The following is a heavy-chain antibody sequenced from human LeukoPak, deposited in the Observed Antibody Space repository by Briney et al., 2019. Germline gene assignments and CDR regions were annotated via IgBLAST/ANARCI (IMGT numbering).Heavy chain of an antibody. J-gene: IGHJ4*02. CDR2: IKEDGSEK. Sequence: PGGSLRLSCAASGFTFSSYWMSWVRQAPGKGLEWVANIKEDGSEKYYVDSVKGRFAISRDSAKNSLYLQMNSLRAEDTAVYYCADGEGRPLNYWGRGILVTVSS. V-gene: IGHV3-7*01. CDR3: ADGEGRPLNY. D-gene: IGHD3-3*01. CDR1: GFTFSSYW.